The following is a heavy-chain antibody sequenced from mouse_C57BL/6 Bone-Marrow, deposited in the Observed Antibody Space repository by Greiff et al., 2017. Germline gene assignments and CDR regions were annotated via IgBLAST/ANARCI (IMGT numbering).Heavy chain of an antibody. CDR1: GYTFTSYD. CDR3: ARYRDY. CDR2: IYPRDGST. J-gene: IGHJ2*01. Sequence: QVQLQQSGPELVKPGASVKLSCKASGYTFTSYDINWVKQRPGQGLEWIGWIYPRDGSTTYNEKFKGKATLTVDTSSSTAYMELHSLTSEDSAVYFCARYRDYWGQGTTLTVSS. V-gene: IGHV1-85*01.